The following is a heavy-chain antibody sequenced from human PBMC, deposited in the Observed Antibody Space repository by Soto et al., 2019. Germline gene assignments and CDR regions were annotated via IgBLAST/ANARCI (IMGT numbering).Heavy chain of an antibody. CDR2: IYYSGST. J-gene: IGHJ3*02. Sequence: QLQLQESGPGLVKPSETLSLTCTVSGGSISSSSYYWGWIRQPPGKGLEWIGSIYYSGSTYYNPSLKSRVTISVDTSKNQFSLKLSSVTAADTAVYYCARPLPGDYVAFDIWGQGTMVTVSS. CDR1: GGSISSSSYY. D-gene: IGHD4-17*01. V-gene: IGHV4-39*01. CDR3: ARPLPGDYVAFDI.